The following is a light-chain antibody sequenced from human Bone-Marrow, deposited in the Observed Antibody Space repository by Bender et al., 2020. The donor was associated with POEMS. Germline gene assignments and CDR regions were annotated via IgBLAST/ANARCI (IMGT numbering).Light chain of an antibody. V-gene: IGLV2-14*02. CDR1: SSDVGSYNL. Sequence: QSALTQPASVSGSPGQSITISCTGTSSDVGSYNLVSWYQQHPGKAPKLMIYEGSKRPSGVSNRFSGSKSGNTASLTVSGLQAEDEADYYCSSYAGSNKGVFGTGTEVIVL. J-gene: IGLJ1*01. CDR2: EGS. CDR3: SSYAGSNKGV.